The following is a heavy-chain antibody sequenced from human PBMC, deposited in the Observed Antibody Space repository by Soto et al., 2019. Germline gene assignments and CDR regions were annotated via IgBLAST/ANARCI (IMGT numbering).Heavy chain of an antibody. CDR1: GFTFSSYA. CDR3: AKSYCTSSACSRGYFDY. J-gene: IGHJ4*02. Sequence: EVQLLESGGGLVQPGGSLRLSCAASGFTFSSYAMNWVRQAPGKGLECVSGISGGGDSTFYADSVKGRFTISRDNSKNKLYLQMNSLRAEDTAVYYCAKSYCTSSACSRGYFDYWGQGTLVTVSS. CDR2: ISGGGDST. D-gene: IGHD2-8*01. V-gene: IGHV3-23*01.